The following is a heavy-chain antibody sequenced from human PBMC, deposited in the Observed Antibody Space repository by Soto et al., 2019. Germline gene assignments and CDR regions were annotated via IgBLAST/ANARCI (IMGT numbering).Heavy chain of an antibody. J-gene: IGHJ4*02. Sequence: GGSLRLSCAASGFTFTSYGMHWVRQAPGKGLEWMALILHDGSAEYYADSVKGRFTISRDNSKNTLYLQMNSLKTEDTAVYYCRTQWLDWGQGTLVTVSS. V-gene: IGHV3-30*03. D-gene: IGHD6-19*01. CDR1: GFTFTSYG. CDR2: ILHDGSAE. CDR3: RTQWLD.